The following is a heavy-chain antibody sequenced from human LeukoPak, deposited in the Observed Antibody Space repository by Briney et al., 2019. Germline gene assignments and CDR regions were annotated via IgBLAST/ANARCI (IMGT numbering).Heavy chain of an antibody. CDR1: GGTFSSYA. CDR3: ARYCSGGSCYTPDAFDI. CDR2: IIPILGIA. Sequence: GASVKVSCMASGGTFSSYAISWVRQAPGQGLEWMGRIIPILGIANYAQEFQGRVTITADKSTSTAYMELSSLRSEDTAVYYCARYCSGGSCYTPDAFDIWGQGTMVTVSS. D-gene: IGHD2-15*01. J-gene: IGHJ3*02. V-gene: IGHV1-69*04.